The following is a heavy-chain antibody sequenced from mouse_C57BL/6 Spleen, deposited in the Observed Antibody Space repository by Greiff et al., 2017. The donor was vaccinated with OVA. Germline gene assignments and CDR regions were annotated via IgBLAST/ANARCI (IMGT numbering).Heavy chain of an antibody. CDR2: IYPRDGST. CDR3: AKWGNSYYFDY. CDR1: GYTFTSYD. Sequence: QVQLKQSGPELVKPGASVKLSCKASGYTFTSYDINWVKQRPGQGLEWIGWIYPRDGSTKYNEKFKGKATLTVDTSSSTAYMELHSLTSEDSAVYFCAKWGNSYYFDYWGQGTTLTVSS. V-gene: IGHV1-85*01. D-gene: IGHD2-1*01. J-gene: IGHJ2*01.